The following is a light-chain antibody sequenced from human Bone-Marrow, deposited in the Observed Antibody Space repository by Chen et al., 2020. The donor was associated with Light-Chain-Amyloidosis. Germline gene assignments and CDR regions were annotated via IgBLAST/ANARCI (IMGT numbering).Light chain of an antibody. V-gene: IGLV2-14*01. CDR2: EVN. CDR1: SSDVCGDNH. J-gene: IGLJ1*01. CDR3: SSYTIANTLV. Sequence: QSALTQPASVSGSPGQSNTISCTGTSSDVCGDNHVSWYQQHPDNAPKLMIYEVNNRSSWVPDRCSGSMSDNMASLTISGLRTEDEAEYFCSSYTIANTLVFGSVTWVTVL.